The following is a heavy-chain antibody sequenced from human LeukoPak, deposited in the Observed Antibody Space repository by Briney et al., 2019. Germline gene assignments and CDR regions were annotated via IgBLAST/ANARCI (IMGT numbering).Heavy chain of an antibody. D-gene: IGHD4-23*01. CDR1: GFTFSSNA. CDR3: ARDPRGNFPYFDY. Sequence: GRSLRLSCAASGFTFSSNAMHWVRQAPGKGLEWVAVISYDGSNKYYADSVKGRFTISRDNSKNTLYLQMNSLRAEDTAVYYCARDPRGNFPYFDYWGQGTLVTVSS. CDR2: ISYDGSNK. V-gene: IGHV3-30-3*01. J-gene: IGHJ4*02.